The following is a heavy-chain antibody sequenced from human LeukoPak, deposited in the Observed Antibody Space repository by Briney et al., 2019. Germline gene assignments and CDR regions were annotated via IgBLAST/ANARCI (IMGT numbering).Heavy chain of an antibody. CDR2: IRSKANSYAT. J-gene: IGHJ4*02. CDR3: TGHSSSNGDYYFDS. D-gene: IGHD4-17*01. V-gene: IGHV3-73*01. Sequence: PGGSLKLSCAASGFIFSDSAIHWVRQASGKGLEWVGRIRSKANSYATAYAESVKGRFTVSRDDSKNTAYLQMNSLKTEDTAVYHCTGHSSSNGDYYFDSWGQGTPVTASS. CDR1: GFIFSDSA.